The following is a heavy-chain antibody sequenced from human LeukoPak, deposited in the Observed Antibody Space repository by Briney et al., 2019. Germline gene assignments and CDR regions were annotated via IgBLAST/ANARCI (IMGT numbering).Heavy chain of an antibody. CDR2: IYYSGST. CDR1: GVSISSHY. J-gene: IGHJ5*02. CDR3: ARDQRPHSKYWFDP. D-gene: IGHD4-11*01. V-gene: IGHV4-59*11. Sequence: SGTLSLTCTVSGVSISSHYWSWIRQPPGKGLEWIGYIYYSGSTNYNPSIKSRVTISVDTSKNQFSLKLSSVTAADTAVYYCARDQRPHSKYWFDPWGQGTLVTVSS.